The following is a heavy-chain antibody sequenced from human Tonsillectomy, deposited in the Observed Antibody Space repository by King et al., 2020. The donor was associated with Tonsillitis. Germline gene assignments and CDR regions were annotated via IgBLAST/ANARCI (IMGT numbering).Heavy chain of an antibody. J-gene: IGHJ6*02. CDR1: GGSISSYY. CDR2: IYYSGST. D-gene: IGHD3-9*01. CDR3: ATTPILTGYYYYGMDV. V-gene: IGHV4-59*01. Sequence: VQLQESGPGLVKPSETLFLTCTVSGGSISSYYWSWIRQPPGKGLEWIGYIYYSGSTNYNPSLKSRVTISVDTSKNQFSLKLSSVTAADTAVYYCATTPILTGYYYYGMDVWGQGTTVTVSS.